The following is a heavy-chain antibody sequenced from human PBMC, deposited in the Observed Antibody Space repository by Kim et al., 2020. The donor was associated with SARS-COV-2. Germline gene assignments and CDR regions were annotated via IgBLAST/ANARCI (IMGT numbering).Heavy chain of an antibody. CDR2: ISYSGNS. CDR1: GGSISSGGKF. V-gene: IGHV4-31*03. D-gene: IGHD2-2*01. CDR3: ARGQPLDC. J-gene: IGHJ4*02. Sequence: SETLSLTCSVSGGSISSGGKFWTWIRQHPAKGLEWIGYISYSGNSHYSPSLRSRVSISLQTSENQFSLELTSVTAAATAVYYCARGQPLDCWGRGNLVT.